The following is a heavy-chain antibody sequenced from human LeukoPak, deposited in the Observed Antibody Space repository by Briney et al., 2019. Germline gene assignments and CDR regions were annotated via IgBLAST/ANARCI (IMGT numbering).Heavy chain of an antibody. J-gene: IGHJ4*01. CDR3: ARDQTAAGFDY. CDR2: ISSSSSYI. D-gene: IGHD6-13*01. Sequence: GGSLRLSCAASGCTFSSYSVNWVRQAPGKGLEWVSSISSSSSYIYYADTVKGRFTISRDNAKNSLYLQMNSLRAEDTAVYYCARDQTAAGFDYWGPGNLASVSS. CDR1: GCTFSSYS. V-gene: IGHV3-21*01.